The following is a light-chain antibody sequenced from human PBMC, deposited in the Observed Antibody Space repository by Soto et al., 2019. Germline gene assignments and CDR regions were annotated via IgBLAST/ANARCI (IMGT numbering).Light chain of an antibody. CDR1: RNLMHSNGYNY. CDR3: MQTLQTPT. J-gene: IGKJ1*01. CDR2: LGS. Sequence: DIVMTQSPLSLPVTPGEPASISCRSSRNLMHSNGYNYLDWYLQKPGQSPQLLIYLGSNRASGVPDRFSGSGSGTDFILRISRVEAEDVGVYYCMQTLQTPTVGQGTKVDSK. V-gene: IGKV2-28*01.